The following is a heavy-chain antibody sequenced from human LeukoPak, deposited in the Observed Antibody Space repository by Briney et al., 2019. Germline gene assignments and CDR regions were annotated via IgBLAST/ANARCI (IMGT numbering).Heavy chain of an antibody. CDR1: GFTSSSYS. CDR2: ISSSSSYI. J-gene: IGHJ4*02. CDR3: ARDRRLTMFDY. Sequence: GGSLRLXCAASGFTSSSYSMNWVRQAPGKGLESVSSISSSSSYIYYADSVKGRFTISRDNAKNSLYLQMNSLRAEDTAVYYCARDRRLTMFDYWGQGTLVTVSS. V-gene: IGHV3-21*01. D-gene: IGHD3-10*01.